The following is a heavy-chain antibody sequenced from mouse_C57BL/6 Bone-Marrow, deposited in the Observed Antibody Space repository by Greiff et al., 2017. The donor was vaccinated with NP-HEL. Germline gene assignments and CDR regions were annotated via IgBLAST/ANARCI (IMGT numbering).Heavy chain of an antibody. J-gene: IGHJ4*01. CDR3: ASPYYYGSSYEVNYAMDY. Sequence: QVQLQQSGPGLVQPSQSLSITCTVSGFSLTSYGVHWVRQSPGKGLEWLGVIWSGGSTDYNAAFISRLSISKDNSKSQVFFKMNSLQADDTAIYYCASPYYYGSSYEVNYAMDYWGQGTSVTVSS. CDR1: GFSLTSYG. CDR2: IWSGGST. V-gene: IGHV2-2*01. D-gene: IGHD1-1*01.